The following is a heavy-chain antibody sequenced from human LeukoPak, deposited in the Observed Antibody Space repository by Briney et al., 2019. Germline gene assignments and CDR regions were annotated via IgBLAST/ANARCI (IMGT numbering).Heavy chain of an antibody. V-gene: IGHV4-39*01. J-gene: IGHJ5*02. CDR1: GGSISSSSYY. CDR2: IYYSGST. D-gene: IGHD3-22*01. CDR3: ARHELASRIYYDSSGYYTEYNWFDP. Sequence: SETLSLTCTVSGGSISSSSYYWGWIRQPPGKGLEWIGSIYYSGSTYYNPSLKSRVTISVDTSKNQFSLKLSSVTAADTAVYYCARHELASRIYYDSSGYYTEYNWFDPGAREPWSPSPQ.